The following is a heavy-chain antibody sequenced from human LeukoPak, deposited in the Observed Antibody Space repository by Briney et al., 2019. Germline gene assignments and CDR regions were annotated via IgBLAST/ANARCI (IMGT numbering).Heavy chain of an antibody. V-gene: IGHV4-59*01. J-gene: IGHJ4*02. CDR1: GGSISSYY. Sequence: SETLSLTCTVSGGSISSYYWSWIRQPPGKGLEWIGHIYYSGSTNYNPSLKSRVTISVDTSKNQFSLKLSSVTAADTAVYYCAREWVVGATHYYFDYWGQGTLVTVSS. D-gene: IGHD1-26*01. CDR2: IYYSGST. CDR3: AREWVVGATHYYFDY.